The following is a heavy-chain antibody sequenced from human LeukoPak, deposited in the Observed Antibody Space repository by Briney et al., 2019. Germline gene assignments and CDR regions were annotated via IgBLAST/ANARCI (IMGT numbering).Heavy chain of an antibody. Sequence: GGSLRLSCAASGFTFDDYGMSWVRQAPGKGLEWVSGINWNGGSTGYADSVKGRFTISRDNAKNSLYLQMNSLRAEDTALYYCARSPPYYDILTGYSNDYYYYYMDVWGKGTTVTVSS. CDR3: ARSPPYYDILTGYSNDYYYYYMDV. J-gene: IGHJ6*03. V-gene: IGHV3-20*04. CDR2: INWNGGST. CDR1: GFTFDDYG. D-gene: IGHD3-9*01.